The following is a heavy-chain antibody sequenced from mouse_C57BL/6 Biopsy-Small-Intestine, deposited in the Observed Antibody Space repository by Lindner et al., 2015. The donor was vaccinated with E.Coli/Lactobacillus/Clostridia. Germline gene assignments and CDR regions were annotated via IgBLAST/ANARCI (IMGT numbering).Heavy chain of an antibody. CDR3: AREKDIVVVPVTINLVAGIAFDI. J-gene: IGHJ3*01. V-gene: IGHV1S26*01. CDR2: INPILGVV. CDR1: GGSLIGHT. D-gene: IGHD2-12*01. Sequence: SVKVSCKASGGSLIGHTLTWVRQAPGQGLELMGGINPILGVVNYAQRFQGRISITADGSTNTAYMELRGLRSEDTAVYYCAREKDIVVVPVTINLVAGIAFDIWGQGTMVTVSS.